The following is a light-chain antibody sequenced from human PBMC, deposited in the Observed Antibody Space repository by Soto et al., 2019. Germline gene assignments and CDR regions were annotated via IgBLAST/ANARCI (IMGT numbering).Light chain of an antibody. V-gene: IGKV1-5*03. CDR1: QSISTW. J-gene: IGKJ1*01. CDR2: RAS. Sequence: DIQMTQSPSTLSASVGDRVTITCRASQSISTWLAWYQQKPGLAPKLLIYRASRLESGVPSTFSASGSETEFTLTVTSLQPDDFATYYCQQYRKIPWTFGQGTKVEVK. CDR3: QQYRKIPWT.